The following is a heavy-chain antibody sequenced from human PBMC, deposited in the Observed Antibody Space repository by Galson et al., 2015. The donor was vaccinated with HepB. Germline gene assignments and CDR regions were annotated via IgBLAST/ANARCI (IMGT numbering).Heavy chain of an antibody. CDR2: INPSGGST. V-gene: IGHV1-46*03. Sequence: SVKVSCKASGYIFTSYYMHWVRQAPGQGLEWMGIINPSGGSTSYAQKFQGRVTMTRDTSTSTVYMELSSLRSEDTAVYYCARDLGQQLTYYYGMDVWGQGTTVTVSS. CDR1: GYIFTSYY. CDR3: ARDLGQQLTYYYGMDV. J-gene: IGHJ6*02. D-gene: IGHD6-13*01.